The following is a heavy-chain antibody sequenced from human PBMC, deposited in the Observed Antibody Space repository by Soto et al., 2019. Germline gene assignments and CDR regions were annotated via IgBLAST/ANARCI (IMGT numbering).Heavy chain of an antibody. CDR1: GGSFSGYY. CDR3: ARAHYGDYGYGMDV. CDR2: INHSGTT. V-gene: IGHV4-34*01. J-gene: IGHJ6*02. D-gene: IGHD4-17*01. Sequence: SETLSLTCAVYGGSFSGYYWSWIRQPPGKGLEWIGEINHSGTTYYNPSLKSRVTISVDRSKNQFSLKLSSVTAADTAVYYCARAHYGDYGYGMDVWGQGTTVTVSS.